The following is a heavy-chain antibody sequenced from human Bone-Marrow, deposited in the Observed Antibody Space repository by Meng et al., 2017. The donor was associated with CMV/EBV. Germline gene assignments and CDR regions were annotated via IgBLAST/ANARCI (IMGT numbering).Heavy chain of an antibody. CDR3: GRERDGRAY. J-gene: IGHJ4*02. CDR2: ISRTGDTL. CDR1: GFTFSSYS. Sequence: GESLKISCAASGFTFSSYSMNWVRQAPGKGLEWISYISRTGDTLYYADSVKGRFTISRDNAKNSLYLHMDSLRAEDTAIYYCGRERDGRAYWGQGTLVTVSS. V-gene: IGHV3-48*04. D-gene: IGHD1-1*01.